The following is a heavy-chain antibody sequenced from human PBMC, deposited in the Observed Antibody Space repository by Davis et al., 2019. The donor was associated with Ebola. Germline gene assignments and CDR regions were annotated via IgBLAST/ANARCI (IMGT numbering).Heavy chain of an antibody. Sequence: PSETLSLTCNVSGTSVSSDISYWTWIRQPPGTGLEWIGEIDHSGRSTCSSSLKSRVTISVDTSRNQFSLKVTSVTAADTAVYYCVRYCSSTTCNLLDPWGQGSLVIVSS. CDR2: IDHSGRS. D-gene: IGHD2-2*01. J-gene: IGHJ5*02. CDR3: VRYCSSTTCNLLDP. V-gene: IGHV4-39*07. CDR1: GTSVSSDISY.